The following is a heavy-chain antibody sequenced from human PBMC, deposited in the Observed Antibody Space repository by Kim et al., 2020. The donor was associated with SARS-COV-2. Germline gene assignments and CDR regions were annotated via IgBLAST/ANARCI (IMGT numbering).Heavy chain of an antibody. D-gene: IGHD6-19*01. CDR3: ARDSPPTVAGLMPFDY. Sequence: SETLSLTCTVSGGSISSSSYYWGWIRQPPGKGLEWIGSIYYSGSTYYNPSLKSRVTISVDTSKNQFSLKLSSVTAADTAVYYCARDSPPTVAGLMPFDYWGQGTLVTVSS. CDR1: GGSISSSSYY. J-gene: IGHJ4*02. V-gene: IGHV4-39*07. CDR2: IYYSGST.